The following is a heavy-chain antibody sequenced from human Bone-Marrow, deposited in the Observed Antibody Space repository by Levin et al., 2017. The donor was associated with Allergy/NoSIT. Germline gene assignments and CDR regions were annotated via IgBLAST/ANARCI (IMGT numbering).Heavy chain of an antibody. V-gene: IGHV3-49*03. CDR3: GVVPAFPYYYYMDV. Sequence: GGSLRLSCTASGFTFGDYAMSWFRQAPGKGLEWVGFIRSKAYGGTTEYAASVKGRFTISRDDSKSIAYLQMNSLKTEDTAVYYCGVVPAFPYYYYMDVWGKGTTVTVSS. CDR2: IRSKAYGGTT. J-gene: IGHJ6*03. CDR1: GFTFGDYA. D-gene: IGHD2-2*01.